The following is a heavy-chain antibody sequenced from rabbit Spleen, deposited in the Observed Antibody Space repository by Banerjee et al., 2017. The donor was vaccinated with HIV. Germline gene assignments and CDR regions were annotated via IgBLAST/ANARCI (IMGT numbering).Heavy chain of an antibody. V-gene: IGHV1S7*01. Sequence: HLKESGGGLVQPGGSLKLSCKASGFTLSSYYMNWVRQAPGKGLEWIGYIDPVFGITYYANWVNGRFSISRENAQNTVFLQMTSLTAADTATYFCARDGAGGSYFALWGQGTPRHRL. CDR1: GFTLSSYY. CDR3: ARDGAGGSYFAL. CDR2: IDPVFGIT. D-gene: IGHD8-1*01. J-gene: IGHJ6*01.